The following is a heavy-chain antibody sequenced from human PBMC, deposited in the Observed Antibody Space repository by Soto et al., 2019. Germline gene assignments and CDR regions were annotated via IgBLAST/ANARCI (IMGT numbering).Heavy chain of an antibody. CDR3: AREEAYCGGDYYSGAFDI. CDR1: GFTFSSYS. CDR2: ISSSSSYI. V-gene: IGHV3-21*01. Sequence: GGSLRLSCAASGFTFSSYSMNWVRQSPGKGLEWVSSISSSSSYIYYADSAKGRFTISRDNAKNSLYLQMNSLRAEDTAVYYCAREEAYCGGDYYSGAFDIWGQGTMVTVSS. D-gene: IGHD2-21*02. J-gene: IGHJ3*02.